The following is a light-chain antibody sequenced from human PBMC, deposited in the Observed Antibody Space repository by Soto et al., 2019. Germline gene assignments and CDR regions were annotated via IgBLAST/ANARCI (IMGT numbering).Light chain of an antibody. CDR3: SSYTRSSTWV. J-gene: IGLJ3*02. CDR2: EVS. Sequence: QSVLTQPASVSGSPGQSITISCTGTSSDIGGYNYVSWYQQHPGKAPKVIIYEVSNRSSGFSNRFSGSKSGNTASLTISGLQAEDEADYYCSSYTRSSTWVFGGGTKVTVL. CDR1: SSDIGGYNY. V-gene: IGLV2-14*01.